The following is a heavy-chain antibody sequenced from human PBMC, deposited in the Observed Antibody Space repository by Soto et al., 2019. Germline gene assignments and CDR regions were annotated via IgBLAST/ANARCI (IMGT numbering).Heavy chain of an antibody. D-gene: IGHD5-12*01. CDR1: GFTFSSYA. V-gene: IGHV3-23*01. CDR2: ISGSGGST. J-gene: IGHJ6*03. Sequence: EVQLLESGGGLVQHGGSLRLSCAASGFTFSSYAMSWVRQAPGKGLEWVSAISGSGGSTYYADSVKGRFTISRDNSKNTLYLQMNSLRAEDTAVYYCAKAGEYSGYEYYYYYMDVWGKGTTVTVSS. CDR3: AKAGEYSGYEYYYYYMDV.